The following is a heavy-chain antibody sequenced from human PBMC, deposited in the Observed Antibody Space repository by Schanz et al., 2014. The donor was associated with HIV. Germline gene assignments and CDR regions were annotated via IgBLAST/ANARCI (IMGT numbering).Heavy chain of an antibody. J-gene: IGHJ5*01. CDR2: ISGSSSSI. V-gene: IGHV3-48*02. CDR1: GFTFRNYA. D-gene: IGHD6-13*01. CDR3: ARWGGSSWYWSDS. Sequence: EMQLLESGGGLKRPGGSLRLSCAASGFTFRNYAISWVRQAPGKGLEWVSYISGSSSSIYYADSVKGRFTISRDNVKNSLFLQMNNLRDEDTAVYYCARWGGSSWYWSDSWGQGTLVTVSS.